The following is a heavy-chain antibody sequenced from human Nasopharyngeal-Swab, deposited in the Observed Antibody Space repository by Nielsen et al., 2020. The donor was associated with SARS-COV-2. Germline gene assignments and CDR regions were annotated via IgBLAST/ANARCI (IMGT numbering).Heavy chain of an antibody. J-gene: IGHJ6*02. CDR2: INPSGGST. D-gene: IGHD2-15*01. V-gene: IGHV1-46*01. CDR1: GYTFTSYY. CDR3: ARDKTVVVAEATDYYYGMDV. Sequence: ASVKVSCKASGYTFTSYYMHWVRQAPGQGLEWMGIINPSGGSTSYAQKFQGRVTMTRATSTSTVYMELSSLRAEDTAVYYCARDKTVVVAEATDYYYGMDVWGQGTTVTVSS.